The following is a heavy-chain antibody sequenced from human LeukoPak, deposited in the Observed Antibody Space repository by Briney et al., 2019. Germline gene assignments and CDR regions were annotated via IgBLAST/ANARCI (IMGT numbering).Heavy chain of an antibody. J-gene: IGHJ4*02. V-gene: IGHV4-59*08. D-gene: IGHD4-17*01. CDR2: IYYSGST. Sequence: SETLSLTCTVSGDSINSYYWSWLRQPPGKGLEWIGHIYYSGSTNYNPSLKSRVTISVDTSKNRFSLKLSSVTAADTAVYYCARHVFGYGDWFDYWGQGTLVTVSS. CDR1: GDSINSYY. CDR3: ARHVFGYGDWFDY.